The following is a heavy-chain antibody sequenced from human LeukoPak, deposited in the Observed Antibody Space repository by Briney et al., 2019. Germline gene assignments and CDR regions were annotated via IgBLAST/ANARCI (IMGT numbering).Heavy chain of an antibody. D-gene: IGHD3-22*01. J-gene: IGHJ4*02. CDR2: LNSDGSST. CDR3: ARVSSPLQTYYYDSSGDYYFDY. V-gene: IGHV3-74*01. CDR1: GFTFSSYW. Sequence: PGGSLRLSCAASGFTFSSYWMHWVRQAPGKGRVWVSRLNSDGSSTSYADSVKGRFPISRDNAKNTLYLQMNSLRAEDTAVYYCARVSSPLQTYYYDSSGDYYFDYWGQGTLVTVSS.